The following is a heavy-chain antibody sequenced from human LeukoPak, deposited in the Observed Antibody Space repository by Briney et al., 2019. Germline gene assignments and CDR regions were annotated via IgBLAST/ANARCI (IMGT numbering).Heavy chain of an antibody. CDR1: GFTFSSYS. CDR3: ARGTSHIMVAAGTQYYYFYMDV. CDR2: ISSSSSYI. J-gene: IGHJ6*03. D-gene: IGHD6-13*01. Sequence: GGSLRLSCAASGFTFSSYSMNWVRQAPGKGLEWVSSISSSSSYIYYADSVKGRFTISRDNAKNSLYLQMNSLRAEDTAVYYCARGTSHIMVAAGTQYYYFYMDVWGKGTTVTVSS. V-gene: IGHV3-21*01.